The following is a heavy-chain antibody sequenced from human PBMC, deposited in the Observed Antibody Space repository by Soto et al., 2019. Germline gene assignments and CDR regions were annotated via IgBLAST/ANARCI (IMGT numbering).Heavy chain of an antibody. J-gene: IGHJ6*02. CDR3: ARHYSSGWYGYYYYGMDV. Sequence: SETLSLTCTVSGGSISSSSYYWGWIRQPPGKGLEWIGSIYYSGSTYYNPSLKSRVTISVDTSKNQFSLKLSSATAADTAVYYCARHYSSGWYGYYYYGMDVWGQGTTVTVSS. CDR1: GGSISSSSYY. V-gene: IGHV4-39*01. CDR2: IYYSGST. D-gene: IGHD6-19*01.